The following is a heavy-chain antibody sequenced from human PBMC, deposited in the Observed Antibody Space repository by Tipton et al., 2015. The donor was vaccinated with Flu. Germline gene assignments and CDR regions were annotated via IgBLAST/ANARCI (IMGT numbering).Heavy chain of an antibody. D-gene: IGHD3-10*01. CDR1: GGSISSYY. V-gene: IGHV4-39*01. CDR3: ARYDTMVRGAVDY. Sequence: TLSLTCTVSGGSISSYYWSWIRQPPGKGLGWIGSIYYSGSTYYNPSLKSRVTISVDTSKNQFSLKLSSVTAADTAVYYCARYDTMVRGAVDYWGQGTLVTVSS. CDR2: IYYSGST. J-gene: IGHJ4*02.